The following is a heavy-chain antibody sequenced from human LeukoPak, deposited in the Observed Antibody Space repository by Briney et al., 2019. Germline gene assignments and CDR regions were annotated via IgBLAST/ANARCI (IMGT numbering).Heavy chain of an antibody. V-gene: IGHV6-1*01. CDR1: GGSISSYY. CDR3: ARVAADYYDSSGYSVGAFDI. Sequence: QPSETLSLTCTVSGGSISSYYWSWIRQSPSRGLEWLGRTYYRSKWYNDYAVSVKSRITINPDTSKNQFSLQLNSVTPEDTAVYYCARVAADYYDSSGYSVGAFDIWGQGTMVTVSS. D-gene: IGHD3-22*01. J-gene: IGHJ3*02. CDR2: TYYRSKWYN.